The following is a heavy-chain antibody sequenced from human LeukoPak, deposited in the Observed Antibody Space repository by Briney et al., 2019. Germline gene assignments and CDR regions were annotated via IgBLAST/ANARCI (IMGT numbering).Heavy chain of an antibody. CDR1: GFTFSDYH. CDR2: ISPGGRTT. V-gene: IGHV3-11*04. D-gene: IGHD3-16*01. CDR3: ARARLGYYDEYFDP. Sequence: PGGSLRLSCAASGFTFSDYHMNWIRQAPGKGLEWISYISPGGRTTYFADSVKGRVTLSRDNAKNALFLQMTSLTDEDTALYYCARARLGYYDEYFDPWGQGTQVTVSS. J-gene: IGHJ5*02.